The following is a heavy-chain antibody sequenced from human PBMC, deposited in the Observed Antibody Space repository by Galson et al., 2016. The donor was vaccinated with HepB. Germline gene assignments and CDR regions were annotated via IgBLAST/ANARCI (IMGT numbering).Heavy chain of an antibody. J-gene: IGHJ5*02. CDR2: ISWNSGNT. CDR3: AKAAQYCSSSSCRNWFDP. V-gene: IGHV3-9*01. CDR1: GFTFGDYA. D-gene: IGHD2-2*01. Sequence: SLRLSCAASGFTFGDYAMHWVRQAPGKGLEWVSGISWNSGNTGYVDSVKDRFTISRDNPKNSLYLQMNSLRAEDTALYYCAKAAQYCSSSSCRNWFDPWGQGTLVTVSS.